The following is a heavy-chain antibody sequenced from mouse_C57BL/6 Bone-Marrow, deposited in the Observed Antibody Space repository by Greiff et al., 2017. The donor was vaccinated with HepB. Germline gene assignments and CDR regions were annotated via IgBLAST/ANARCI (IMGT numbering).Heavy chain of an antibody. Sequence: VQLQQSGAELVRPGASVTLSCKASGYTFTDYEMHWVKQTPVHGLEWIGAIDPETGGTAYNQKFKGKAILTADKSSSTAYMELRSLTSADSAVYYCTRWLAYWGQGTLVTVSA. CDR2: IDPETGGT. J-gene: IGHJ3*01. CDR3: TRWLAY. V-gene: IGHV1-15*01. CDR1: GYTFTDYE.